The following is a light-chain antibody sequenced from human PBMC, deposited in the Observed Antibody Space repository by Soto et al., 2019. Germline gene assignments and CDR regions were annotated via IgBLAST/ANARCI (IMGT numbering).Light chain of an antibody. CDR1: QSISSW. J-gene: IGKJ4*01. CDR2: KTS. V-gene: IGKV1-5*03. Sequence: DIPMTQSPSTLSASVGDRVTITCRASQSISSWLAWYQQKPGKAPKLLIYKTSNLESGVPSRFSGSESVTEFTLTISSLQPDDFATYCCQQYNSYPLTFGGGTKVEIK. CDR3: QQYNSYPLT.